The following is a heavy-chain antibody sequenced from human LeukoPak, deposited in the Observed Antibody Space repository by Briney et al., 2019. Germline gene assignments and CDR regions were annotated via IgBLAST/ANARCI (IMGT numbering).Heavy chain of an antibody. V-gene: IGHV3-30*18. D-gene: IGHD3-10*01. Sequence: GGSLRLSCAASGFTFSGYGMHWVRLAPGKGLEWVAVISYDGSNKYYVDSVKGRFTISRDNSKNTLYLQMNSLRAEDTAMYHCAKDRGYSFASGSSELDYWGQGALVTVSS. CDR2: ISYDGSNK. CDR1: GFTFSGYG. CDR3: AKDRGYSFASGSSELDY. J-gene: IGHJ4*02.